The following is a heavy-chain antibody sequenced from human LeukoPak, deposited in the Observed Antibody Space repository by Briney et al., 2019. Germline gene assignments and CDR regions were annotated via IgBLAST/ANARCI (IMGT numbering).Heavy chain of an antibody. CDR2: MNPNSGNT. CDR1: GYTFTGYY. CDR3: ARGVLLWFGELLGFDL. J-gene: IGHJ2*01. V-gene: IGHV1-8*03. D-gene: IGHD3-10*01. Sequence: ASVKVSCKASGYTFTGYYMHWVRQATGQGLEWMGWMNPNSGNTGYAQKFQGRVTITRNTSISTAYMELSSLRSEDTAVYYCARGVLLWFGELLGFDLWGRGTLVTVSS.